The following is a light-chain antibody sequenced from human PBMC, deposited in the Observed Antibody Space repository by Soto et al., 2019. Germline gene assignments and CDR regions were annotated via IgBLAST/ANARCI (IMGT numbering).Light chain of an antibody. CDR2: AAS. CDR1: QSISSY. J-gene: IGKJ3*01. CDR3: QQSYSTPLS. Sequence: DIQMTQSPSSLSSSVGDIFTITCRASQSISSYLNWYQQKPGKAPKLLIYAASSLQSGVPSRFSGGGSGTDSTLTISSLQPEDFATYYCQQSYSTPLSFGPGTKWIS. V-gene: IGKV1-39*01.